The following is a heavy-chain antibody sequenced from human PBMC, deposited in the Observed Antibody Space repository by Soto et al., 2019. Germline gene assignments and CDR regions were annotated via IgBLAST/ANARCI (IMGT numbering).Heavy chain of an antibody. V-gene: IGHV2-5*01. J-gene: IGHJ4*02. CDR3: VRTRPTYDF. D-gene: IGHD4-17*01. Sequence: SGPTLVNPTQTLTLTCTCSGFSLSTSEMGVGWIRQPPGKALEWLALIQWNDDKRYSPSLKSRLTITKDTSKSQVVLTMTNMDPIDTATYYCVRTRPTYDFWGQGILVTVSS. CDR1: GFSLSTSEMG. CDR2: IQWNDDK.